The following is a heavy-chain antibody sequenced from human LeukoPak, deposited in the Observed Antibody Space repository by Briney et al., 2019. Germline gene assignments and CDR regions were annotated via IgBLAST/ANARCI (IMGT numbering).Heavy chain of an antibody. D-gene: IGHD5-12*01. V-gene: IGHV4-34*01. Sequence: SETLSLTCAVYGGSFSGYYWSWIRQPPGKGLEWIGEINHSGSTNYNPSLKSRVTISVDTSKNQFSLKLSSVTAADTAVYYCARGYGMATITDAFDIWGQGTMVTVSS. J-gene: IGHJ3*02. CDR3: ARGYGMATITDAFDI. CDR2: INHSGST. CDR1: GGSFSGYY.